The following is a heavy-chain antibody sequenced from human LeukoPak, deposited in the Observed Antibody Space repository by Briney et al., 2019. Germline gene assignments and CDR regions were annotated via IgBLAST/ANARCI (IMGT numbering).Heavy chain of an antibody. CDR1: GGSISSYY. Sequence: SETLSLTCTVSGGSISSYYRSWIRQPAGKGLEWIGRIYTSGSTNYNPSLKSRVTMSVDTSKNQFSLKVNSVTAADTAVYYCARAGDSSGYEYYFDYWGQGTLVTVSS. V-gene: IGHV4-4*07. CDR2: IYTSGST. J-gene: IGHJ4*02. CDR3: ARAGDSSGYEYYFDY. D-gene: IGHD3-22*01.